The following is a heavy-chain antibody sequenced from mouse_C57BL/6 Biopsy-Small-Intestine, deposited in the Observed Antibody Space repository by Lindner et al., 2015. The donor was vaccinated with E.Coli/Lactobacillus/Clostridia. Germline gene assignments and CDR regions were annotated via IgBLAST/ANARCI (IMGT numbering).Heavy chain of an antibody. V-gene: IGHV1-63*01. CDR1: GYTFTNYW. CDR2: IYPGGGYT. J-gene: IGHJ1*03. Sequence: VQLQESGAELVRPGTSVKMSCKASGYTFTNYWIGWAKQRPGHGLEWIGDIYPGGGYTNYNEKFKGKATLTADKSSNATYLHLSSLTSEDTAVYFCAGGRSHWYFEVWGTGTTVTVSS. CDR3: AGGRSHWYFEV.